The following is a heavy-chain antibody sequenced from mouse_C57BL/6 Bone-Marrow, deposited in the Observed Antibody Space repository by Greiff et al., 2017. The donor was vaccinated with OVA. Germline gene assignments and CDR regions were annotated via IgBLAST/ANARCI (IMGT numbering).Heavy chain of an antibody. V-gene: IGHV3-1*01. CDR3: ARELRFYYFDY. Sequence: EVKLEESGPGMVKPSQSLSLTCTVTGYSITSGHDWHWIRHFPGNKLEWMGYISYSGSTNYNPSLKSRISITHDTSKNHFFLKLNSVTTEDTATYYCARELRFYYFDYWGQGTTLTVSS. J-gene: IGHJ2*01. CDR1: GYSITSGHD. CDR2: ISYSGST. D-gene: IGHD1-1*01.